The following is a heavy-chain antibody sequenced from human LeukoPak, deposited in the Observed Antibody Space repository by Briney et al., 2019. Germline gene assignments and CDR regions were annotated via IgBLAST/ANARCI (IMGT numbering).Heavy chain of an antibody. CDR2: ISSSSSYI. CDR1: GFTFSSYS. V-gene: IGHV3-21*01. D-gene: IGHD3-9*01. CDR3: SKQYREYDILTGYTKGFDY. Sequence: PGGSLRLSCAASGFTFSSYSMNWVRQAPGKGQDWVSSISSSSSYIYEADAVKGRLTISRDNAKNSLYLQMNSLRAEDTAVYYFSKQYREYDILTGYTKGFDYWGQGTLVTVSS. J-gene: IGHJ4*02.